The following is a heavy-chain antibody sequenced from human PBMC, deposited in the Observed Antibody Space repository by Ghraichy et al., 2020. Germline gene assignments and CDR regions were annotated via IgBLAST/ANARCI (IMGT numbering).Heavy chain of an antibody. V-gene: IGHV4-61*01. CDR3: ARVVRIAAACSPDY. CDR2: IYYSGST. J-gene: IGHJ4*02. D-gene: IGHD6-13*01. Sequence: ESLNISCTVSGGSVSSGSYYWSWIRQPPGKGLEWIGYIYYSGSTNYNPSLKSRVTISVDTSKNQFSLKLSSLTAADSAVYYCARVVRIAAACSPDYWGQGTLVTVSS. CDR1: GGSVSSGSYY.